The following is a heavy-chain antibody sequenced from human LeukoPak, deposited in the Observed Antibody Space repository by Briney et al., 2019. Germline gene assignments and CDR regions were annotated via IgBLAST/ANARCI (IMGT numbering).Heavy chain of an antibody. D-gene: IGHD3-22*01. V-gene: IGHV3-23*01. CDR1: GFTFSSYA. Sequence: GGSLRLSCAASGFTFSSYAMSWVRQAPGKGLEWVSAISGSGGSTYYADSVKGRFTISRDNSKNTLYLQMNSLRAEDTAVYYCANIPRSGYTFDYWGQGTQVTVSS. CDR2: ISGSGGST. CDR3: ANIPRSGYTFDY. J-gene: IGHJ4*02.